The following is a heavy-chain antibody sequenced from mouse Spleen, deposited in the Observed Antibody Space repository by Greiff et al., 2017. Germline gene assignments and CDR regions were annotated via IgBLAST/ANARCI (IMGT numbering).Heavy chain of an antibody. CDR1: GYTFTSYW. V-gene: IGHV1-59*01. J-gene: IGHJ4*01. D-gene: IGHD1-1*01. CDR2: IDPSDSYT. CDR3: ARRSTVDAMDY. Sequence: VQLQQPGAELVRPGTSVKLSCKASGYTFTSYWMHWVKQRPGQGLEWIGVIDPSDSYTNYNQKFKGKATLTVDTSSSTAYMQLSSLTSEDSAVYYCARRSTVDAMDYWGQGTSVTVSS.